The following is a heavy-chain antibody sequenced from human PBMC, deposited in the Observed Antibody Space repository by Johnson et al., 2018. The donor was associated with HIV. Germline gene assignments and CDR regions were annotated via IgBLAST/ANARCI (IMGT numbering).Heavy chain of an antibody. Sequence: VQLVESGGGLIQAGGSLRLSCAASGFIVSNNYMSWVHQAPGKGLEWVSLIYNGTTFYADSVKGRFTISRDNSKNTRYLQMNRLRAEDTAVYYCTRESTEAFDIWGQGTMVTVSS. CDR1: GFIVSNNY. J-gene: IGHJ3*02. D-gene: IGHD1-14*01. V-gene: IGHV3-53*01. CDR3: TRESTEAFDI. CDR2: IYNGTT.